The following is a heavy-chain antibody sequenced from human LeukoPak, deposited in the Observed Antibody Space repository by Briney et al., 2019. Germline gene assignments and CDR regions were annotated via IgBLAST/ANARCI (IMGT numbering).Heavy chain of an antibody. CDR3: ARSVMGIGDY. D-gene: IGHD2-8*01. V-gene: IGHV3-74*01. Sequence: GGSLRLSCAASGFIFSSYWMHWVRQAPGKGLVWVTRINSDGSITSYADSVKGRFTISRDNAKNTLYLQMNSLRAEDTAVYYCARSVMGIGDYWGQGTLVTVSS. CDR2: INSDGSIT. J-gene: IGHJ4*02. CDR1: GFIFSSYW.